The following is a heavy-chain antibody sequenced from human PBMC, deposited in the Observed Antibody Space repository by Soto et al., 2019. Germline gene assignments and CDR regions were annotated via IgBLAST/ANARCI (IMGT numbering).Heavy chain of an antibody. V-gene: IGHV4-39*01. Sequence: SETLSLTCIISSGSITTSSYYWGWIRQPPGKGLEWIGSVYYLGNTYYNPSLKSRVTISVDTSKNQFSVYLRSVTAADTAVYYCARQSPTGDPDYWGQGTLVTVSS. CDR3: ARQSPTGDPDY. CDR2: VYYLGNT. CDR1: SGSITTSSYY. J-gene: IGHJ4*02. D-gene: IGHD4-17*01.